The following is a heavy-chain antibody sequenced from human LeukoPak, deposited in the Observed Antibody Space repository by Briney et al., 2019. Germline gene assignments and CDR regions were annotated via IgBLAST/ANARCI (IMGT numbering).Heavy chain of an antibody. J-gene: IGHJ6*03. D-gene: IGHD7-27*01. CDR1: GYTFTGYY. Sequence: ASVKVSCKASGYTFTGYYMHWVRQAPGQGLEWMGWINPNSGGTNYAQKFQGRVTMTRDTSISTAYMELSRLRSDDTAVYYCARGTGGAYYYYYYYMDVWGKGTTVTVSS. CDR3: ARGTGGAYYYYYYYMDV. V-gene: IGHV1-2*02. CDR2: INPNSGGT.